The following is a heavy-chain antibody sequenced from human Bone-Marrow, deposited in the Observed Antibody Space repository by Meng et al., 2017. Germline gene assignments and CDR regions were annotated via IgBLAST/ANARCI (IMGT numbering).Heavy chain of an antibody. D-gene: IGHD3-22*01. J-gene: IGHJ4*02. CDR3: ARAVKRTYYYDSSGYYYWDY. CDR1: GGSISSYY. Sequence: QVQLQESGPGLVKPSETLSLTCTVSGGSISSYYWSWIRQPPGKGLEWIGYIYYSGSTNYNPSLKSRVTISVDTSKNQFSLKLSSVTAADTAVYYCARAVKRTYYYDSSGYYYWDYWGQGTLVTVSS. CDR2: IYYSGST. V-gene: IGHV4-59*01.